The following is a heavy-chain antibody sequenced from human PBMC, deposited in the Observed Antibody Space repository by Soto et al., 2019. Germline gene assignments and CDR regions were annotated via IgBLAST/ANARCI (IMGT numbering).Heavy chain of an antibody. D-gene: IGHD3-3*01. Sequence: ASVKVSCKTSGYTFSNYGITWVRQAPGQPLEWLGWISLYSGGTNYAQKFQGWVTMTRDTSISTAYMELSRLRSDDTAVYYCARGGGIGYYDFWSGYYTGICWFDPWGQGTLVTVSS. CDR2: ISLYSGGT. J-gene: IGHJ5*02. CDR1: GYTFSNYG. V-gene: IGHV1-2*04. CDR3: ARGGGIGYYDFWSGYYTGICWFDP.